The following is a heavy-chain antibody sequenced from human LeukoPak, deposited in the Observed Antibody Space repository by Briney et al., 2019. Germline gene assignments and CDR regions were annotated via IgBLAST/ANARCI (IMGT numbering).Heavy chain of an antibody. CDR3: ASKYCSSTSCPFDP. CDR2: ISSSSSTI. V-gene: IGHV3-48*02. CDR1: GFTFSSYS. Sequence: GGSLRLSCAASGFTFSSYSMNWVRQAPGKGLEWVSYISSSSSTIYYADSVKGRFTISRDNAKNSLYLQMNSLRDEDTAVYYCASKYCSSTSCPFDPWGQGTLVTVSS. D-gene: IGHD2-2*01. J-gene: IGHJ5*02.